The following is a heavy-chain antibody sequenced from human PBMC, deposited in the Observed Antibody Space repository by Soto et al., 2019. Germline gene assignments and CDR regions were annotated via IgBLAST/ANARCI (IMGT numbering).Heavy chain of an antibody. CDR3: ARDPNYVDYCYYYYGMDV. Sequence: GASVKVSCKASGYTFTSYAMHWVRQAPGQRLEWMGWINAGNGNTKYSQKFQGRVTITRDTSASTAYMELSSLRSEDTAVYYCARDPNYVDYCYYYYGMDVWGQGTTVTVSS. J-gene: IGHJ6*02. CDR2: INAGNGNT. CDR1: GYTFTSYA. D-gene: IGHD4-17*01. V-gene: IGHV1-3*01.